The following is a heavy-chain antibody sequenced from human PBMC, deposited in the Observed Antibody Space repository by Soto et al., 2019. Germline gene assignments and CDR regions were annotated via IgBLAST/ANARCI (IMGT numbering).Heavy chain of an antibody. CDR1: GGSISSGEYY. D-gene: IGHD6-6*01. J-gene: IGHJ4*02. CDR3: ARFNDRRSSLSFAY. CDR2: IYYSGST. V-gene: IGHV4-30-4*01. Sequence: SETLSLTCTVSGGSISSGEYYWSWIRQPPGKGLEWIGYIYYSGSTYYNPSLKSRVTISVDTSKNQFSLKLSSVTAADTAVYDCARFNDRRSSLSFAYWGQGTLATSPQ.